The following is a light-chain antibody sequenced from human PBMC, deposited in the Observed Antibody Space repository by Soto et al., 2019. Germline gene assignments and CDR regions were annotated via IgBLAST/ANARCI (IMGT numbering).Light chain of an antibody. CDR3: QQYNKWPPWT. V-gene: IGKV3-15*01. J-gene: IGKJ1*01. Sequence: EIVLTQSPATLSLSPGERATLSCRASQSVSINLAWYQQKPGQAPRLLIYGASTRATGIPARFSGSGSGTEFTLTISSLQSEDFAVYYCQQYNKWPPWTFGQGTKVDIK. CDR1: QSVSIN. CDR2: GAS.